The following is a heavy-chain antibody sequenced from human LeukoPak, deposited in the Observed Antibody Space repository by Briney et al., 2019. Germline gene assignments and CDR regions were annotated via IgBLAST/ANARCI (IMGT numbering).Heavy chain of an antibody. CDR3: VREREKQWLF. D-gene: IGHD6-19*01. CDR2: INHSGST. CDR1: GGSFSGYY. J-gene: IGHJ4*02. Sequence: SETPSLTCAVYGGSFSGYYWSWIRQPPGKGLEWIGEINHSGSTNYNPSLKSRVTISVDTSKNQFSLKLSSVTAADTAVYYCVREREKQWLFWGQGTLVPVSS. V-gene: IGHV4-34*01.